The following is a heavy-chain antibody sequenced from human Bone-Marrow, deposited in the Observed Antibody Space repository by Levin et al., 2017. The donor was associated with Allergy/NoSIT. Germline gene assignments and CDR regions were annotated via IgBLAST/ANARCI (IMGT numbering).Heavy chain of an antibody. V-gene: IGHV1-24*01. CDR2: LVPRDGET. CDR1: GYVLTDAS. Sequence: GASVKVSCKVSGYVLTDASIHWVRQAPGMGLEWMGSLVPRDGETIKAQKFQGRFTMAEDTSTHTAYMELSSLTSEDTALYFCAVKVFSHFAASGALDVWGQGTMVTVSS. CDR3: AVKVFSHFAASGALDV. J-gene: IGHJ6*02. D-gene: IGHD3-3*02.